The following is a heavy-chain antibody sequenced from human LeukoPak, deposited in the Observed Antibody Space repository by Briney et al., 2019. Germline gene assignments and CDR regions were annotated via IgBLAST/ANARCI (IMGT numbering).Heavy chain of an antibody. D-gene: IGHD2-15*01. Sequence: SETLSLTCTVSGGSISSSSYYWGWIRQPPGKGLEWIGSIYYSGSTYYNPSLKSRVTISVDTSKNQFPLKLSSVTAADTAVYYCARMNVVVVAAADYWGQGTLVTVSS. CDR2: IYYSGST. J-gene: IGHJ4*02. CDR1: GGSISSSSYY. CDR3: ARMNVVVVAAADY. V-gene: IGHV4-39*01.